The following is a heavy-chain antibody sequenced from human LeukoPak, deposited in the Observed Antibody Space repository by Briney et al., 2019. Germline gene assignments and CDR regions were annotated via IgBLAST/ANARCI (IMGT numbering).Heavy chain of an antibody. D-gene: IGHD6-19*01. J-gene: IGHJ4*02. CDR2: ISGSGGST. CDR3: AREPWAGQYYFDY. V-gene: IGHV3-23*01. CDR1: GFTFSSYA. Sequence: PGGSLRLSCAASGFTFSSYAMSWVRQAPGKGLEWVSSISGSGGSTYYADSVKGRFTISRDNSKNTLYLQMNSLRAEDTAVYYCAREPWAGQYYFDYWGQGTLVTVSS.